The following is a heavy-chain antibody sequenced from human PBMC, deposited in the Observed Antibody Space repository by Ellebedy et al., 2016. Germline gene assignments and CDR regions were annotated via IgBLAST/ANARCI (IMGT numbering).Heavy chain of an antibody. Sequence: GGSLRLSCAASGFTFSSYSMNWVRQAPGKGLEWVSYISSSSSTTYYADSVKGRFTISRDNAKNSLYLQMNSLRVEDTAVYYCARDFSYGRTDYWGQGTLVTVSS. J-gene: IGHJ4*02. CDR2: ISSSSSTT. V-gene: IGHV3-48*01. D-gene: IGHD3-16*01. CDR3: ARDFSYGRTDY. CDR1: GFTFSSYS.